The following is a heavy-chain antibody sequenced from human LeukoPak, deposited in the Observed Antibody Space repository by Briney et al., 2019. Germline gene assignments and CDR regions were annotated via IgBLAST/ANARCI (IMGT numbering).Heavy chain of an antibody. CDR2: IYTSGRA. D-gene: IGHD6-19*01. CDR1: GGSISSYY. Sequence: SETLSLTCTVSGGSISSYYGSWMRQPAGKGLEWIGRIYTSGRANYNPSLKSRVPMSVDTSKNQFSLKLSSVTAADTAVYYCARDLHSDWSFYYGMDVWGQGTTVNVSS. J-gene: IGHJ6*02. CDR3: ARDLHSDWSFYYGMDV. V-gene: IGHV4-4*07.